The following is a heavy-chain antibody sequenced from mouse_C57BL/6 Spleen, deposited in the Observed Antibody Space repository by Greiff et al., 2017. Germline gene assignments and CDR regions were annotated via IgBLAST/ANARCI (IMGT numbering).Heavy chain of an antibody. J-gene: IGHJ3*01. V-gene: IGHV1-15*01. CDR1: GYTFTDYE. Sequence: QVQLKQSGAELVRPGASVTLSCKASGYTFTDYEMHWVKQTPVHGLEWIGAIDPETGGTAYNQKFKGKAILTADKSSSTAYMELRSLTSEDSAVYYCTRIYYGNYGAYWGQGTLVTVSA. D-gene: IGHD2-1*01. CDR3: TRIYYGNYGAY. CDR2: IDPETGGT.